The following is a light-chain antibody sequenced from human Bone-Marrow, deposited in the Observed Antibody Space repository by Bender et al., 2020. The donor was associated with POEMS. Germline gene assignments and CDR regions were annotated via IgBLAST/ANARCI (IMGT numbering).Light chain of an antibody. CDR1: SSNIGNHG. J-gene: IGLJ2*01. V-gene: IGLV1-36*01. CDR2: YDD. CDR3: AVWDDTLLVF. Sequence: QSVVTQPPSLSEAPRQRVTISCSGSSSNIGNHGVNWYQQLPGEAPKLLIYYDDLLTPGVSDRFSASKSVTSASLAIRGIRSEDEGDYYCAVWDDTLLVFFGGGTKLTVL.